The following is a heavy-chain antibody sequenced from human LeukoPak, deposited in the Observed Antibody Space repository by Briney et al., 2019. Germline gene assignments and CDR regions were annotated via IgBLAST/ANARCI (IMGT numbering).Heavy chain of an antibody. CDR3: AREGSAVTTRGWFDP. CDR1: GGSISSSNW. J-gene: IGHJ5*02. V-gene: IGHV4-4*02. Sequence: PSETLSLTCAVSGGSISSSNWWSWVRQPPGKGLEWIGEIYHSGSTNYNPSLKSRVTISVDKSKNRFSLKLSSVTAADTAVYYCAREGSAVTTRGWFDPWGQGTLVTVSS. D-gene: IGHD4-17*01. CDR2: IYHSGST.